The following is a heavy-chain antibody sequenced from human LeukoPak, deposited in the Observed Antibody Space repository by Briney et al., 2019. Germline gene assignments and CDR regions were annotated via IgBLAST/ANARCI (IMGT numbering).Heavy chain of an antibody. CDR1: GYSFSNYW. D-gene: IGHD4-11*01. Sequence: GESLKISCKGSGYSFSNYWIAWVRQMPGKGLEYMGIIYPGDYDTRYSLSFRGQVTISVDKSIATAYLQWASLKASDTATYYCARAPTSVSNPYYFDSWGQGTLVTVSS. CDR2: IYPGDYDT. V-gene: IGHV5-51*01. J-gene: IGHJ4*02. CDR3: ARAPTSVSNPYYFDS.